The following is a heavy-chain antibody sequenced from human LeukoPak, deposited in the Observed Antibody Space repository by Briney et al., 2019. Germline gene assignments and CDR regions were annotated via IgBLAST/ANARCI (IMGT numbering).Heavy chain of an antibody. CDR2: IYYSGST. CDR3: ARDGGTFITIFGVGEPAYFDY. CDR1: GGSISSYY. D-gene: IGHD3-3*01. V-gene: IGHV4-59*12. Sequence: PSETLSLTCTVSGGSISSYYWSWIRQPPGKGLEWIGSIYYSGSTYYNPSLKSRATISVDTSKNQFSLKLSSVTAADTAVYYCARDGGTFITIFGVGEPAYFDYWGQGTLVTVSS. J-gene: IGHJ4*02.